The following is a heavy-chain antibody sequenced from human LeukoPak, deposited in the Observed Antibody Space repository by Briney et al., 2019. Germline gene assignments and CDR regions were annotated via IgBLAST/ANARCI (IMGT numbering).Heavy chain of an antibody. CDR1: GFTLSSYA. D-gene: IGHD3-22*01. V-gene: IGHV3-23*01. CDR2: IRGSARSI. J-gene: IGHJ4*02. CDR3: AKSFPPDSSGYWPYYFDS. Sequence: GGSLRLSSAAPGFTLSSYAMTWVRQALGKGLEWVSAIRGSARSITYADTVKGRFSISRDNSNNTLYLQMNSLRAEDTAVYSCAKSFPPDSSGYWPYYFDSWGQGTLVTVSS.